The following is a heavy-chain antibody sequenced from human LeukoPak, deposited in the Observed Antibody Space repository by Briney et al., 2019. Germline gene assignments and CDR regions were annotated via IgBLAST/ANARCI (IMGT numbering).Heavy chain of an antibody. CDR2: IYYSGST. CDR3: ARDSHFLEWFSDYGMDV. Sequence: SETLSLTCTVSGGSISSGGYYWRWIRQHPGKGLEWIGYIYYSGSTYYNPSLKSRVTISVDTSKNQFSLKLSSVTAADTAVYYCARDSHFLEWFSDYGMDVWGQGTTVTVSS. D-gene: IGHD3-3*01. J-gene: IGHJ6*02. V-gene: IGHV4-31*03. CDR1: GGSISSGGYY.